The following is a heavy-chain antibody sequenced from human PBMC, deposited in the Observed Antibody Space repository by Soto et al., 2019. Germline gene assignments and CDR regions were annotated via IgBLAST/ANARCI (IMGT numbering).Heavy chain of an antibody. J-gene: IGHJ6*03. CDR2: IYPGDSDT. D-gene: IGHD2-2*01. CDR1: GYSFTSYW. V-gene: IGHV5-51*01. Sequence: GESLKISCKGSGYSFTSYWIGWVRQMPGKGLEWMGIIYPGDSDTRYGPSFQGQVTISADKSISTAYLQWSSLKASDTAMYYCARHLGYCSSTSCYAAKRYYYYYMDVWGKGTTVTVSS. CDR3: ARHLGYCSSTSCYAAKRYYYYYMDV.